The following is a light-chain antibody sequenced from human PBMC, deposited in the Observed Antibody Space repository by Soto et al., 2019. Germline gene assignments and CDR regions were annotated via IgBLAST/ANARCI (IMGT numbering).Light chain of an antibody. V-gene: IGLV2-14*01. CDR2: EVT. CDR3: VSYSSTTTREV. CDR1: SSDVGGYDF. Sequence: QSVLAKPAPVSGSPGKSITISCTGASSDVGGYDFVSWYQHHPGTPPKLIIYEVTHRPPGVSHRFSGSKSASTASLSISGLQVEDEADYFCVSYSSTTTREVFGTLTTVTVL. J-gene: IGLJ1*01.